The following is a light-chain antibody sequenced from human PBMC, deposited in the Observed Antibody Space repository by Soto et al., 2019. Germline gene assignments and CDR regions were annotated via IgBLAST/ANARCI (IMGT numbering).Light chain of an antibody. J-gene: IGLJ2*01. CDR1: SSDVGNYNY. V-gene: IGLV2-14*01. Sequence: QSVLTQPASVSGSPGQSITISCTGTSSDVGNYNYVSWYQQHPGKAPTLMIYDVSNRPSGVSNRVSGSKSGNTASLTISGLQAEDEAVYYCSSYTSSGTLVVFGGGTKLTVL. CDR3: SSYTSSGTLVV. CDR2: DVS.